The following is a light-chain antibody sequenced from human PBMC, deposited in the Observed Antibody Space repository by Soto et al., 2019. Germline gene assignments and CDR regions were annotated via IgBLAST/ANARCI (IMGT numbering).Light chain of an antibody. CDR2: TTS. CDR3: QQGFSRPRT. V-gene: IGKV1-39*01. Sequence: DIQMTQSPSSLSASVGDRVTITCRASQSIRNDLNWYQQRPGKAPKLLMYTTSNLERGVPSRFSGSGSGTDFTLTINNLQPDDFGTYFCQQGFSRPRTFGLGTTVEVK. CDR1: QSIRND. J-gene: IGKJ1*01.